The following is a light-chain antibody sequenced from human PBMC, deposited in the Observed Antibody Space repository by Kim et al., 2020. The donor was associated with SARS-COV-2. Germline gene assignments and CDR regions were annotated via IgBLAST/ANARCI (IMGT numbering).Light chain of an antibody. J-gene: IGKJ2*03. CDR2: LGS. CDR1: QSLRHSNGYNE. CDR3: MQALQTPYS. Sequence: PASISCRSSQSLRHSNGYNELDWYLQKPGQSPQLLIYLGSNRASGVPDRFSGSGSGTDFTLKISRVEAEDVGVYYCMQALQTPYSFGQGTKLEI. V-gene: IGKV2-28*01.